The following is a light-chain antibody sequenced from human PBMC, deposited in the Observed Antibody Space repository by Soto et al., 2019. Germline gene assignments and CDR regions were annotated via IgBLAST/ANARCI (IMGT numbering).Light chain of an antibody. J-gene: IGKJ4*01. CDR1: QSVSSSY. CDR2: GAS. CDR3: QQYGRSPLT. Sequence: EIALTQSPGTLSLSPGERATLSCRASQSVSSSYLAWYQQKPGQAPRLLIYGASSRATGIPDRFSGSGYGTDFTLTISRLEPEDFAVYYCQQYGRSPLTFGGGTKVEIK. V-gene: IGKV3-20*01.